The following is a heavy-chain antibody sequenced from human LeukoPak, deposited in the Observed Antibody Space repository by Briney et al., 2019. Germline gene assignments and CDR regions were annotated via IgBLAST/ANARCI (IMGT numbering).Heavy chain of an antibody. Sequence: PGGSLRLSCAASGFTLSSYWMHWVRQAPGKGLEWVAVISYDGSNKYYADSVKGRFTISRDNSKNTLYLQMNSLRAEDTAVYFCASGKYRYGDNWFDPWGQGTLVTVSS. CDR3: ASGKYRYGDNWFDP. V-gene: IGHV3-30*03. D-gene: IGHD5-18*01. CDR2: ISYDGSNK. J-gene: IGHJ5*02. CDR1: GFTLSSYW.